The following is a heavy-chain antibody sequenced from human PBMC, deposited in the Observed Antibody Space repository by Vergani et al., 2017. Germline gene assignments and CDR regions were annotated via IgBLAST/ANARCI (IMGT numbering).Heavy chain of an antibody. CDR2: IIPIFGTA. V-gene: IGHV1-69*12. CDR3: AREPDSDYYGSGTYGMDV. D-gene: IGHD3-10*01. J-gene: IGHJ6*01. CDR1: GGTFSSYA. Sequence: QVQLVQSGAEVKKPGSSVTVSCKASGGTFSSYAISWVRQAPGQGLEWMGGIIPIFGTANYAQKFQGRVTITADESTSTAYMELSSLRSEDTAVDYCAREPDSDYYGSGTYGMDVWGQGSTVTVSS.